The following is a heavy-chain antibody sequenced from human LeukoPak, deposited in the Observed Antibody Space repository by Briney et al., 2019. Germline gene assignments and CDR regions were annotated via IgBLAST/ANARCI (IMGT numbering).Heavy chain of an antibody. D-gene: IGHD2-15*01. CDR3: AGEHLGVVVAARYAFDI. CDR1: GGSFSGYY. J-gene: IGHJ3*02. V-gene: IGHV4-34*01. CDR2: INHSGST. Sequence: SETLSLTCAAYGGSFSGYYWSWIRQPPGKGLEWIGEINHSGSTNYNPSLKSRVTISVDTSKNQFSLKLSSVTAADTAVYYCAGEHLGVVVAARYAFDIWGQGTMVTVSS.